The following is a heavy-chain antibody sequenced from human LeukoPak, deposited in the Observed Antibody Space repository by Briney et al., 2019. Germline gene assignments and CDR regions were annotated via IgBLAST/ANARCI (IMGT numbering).Heavy chain of an antibody. V-gene: IGHV3-23*01. D-gene: IGHD3-3*01. J-gene: IGHJ4*02. CDR2: ISGSGGST. Sequence: HPGGSLRLSCAASGFTFSSYAMSWVRQAPGKGLEWVSAISGSGGSTYYADSVKGRFTISRDNSKNTLYLQMNSLRAEDTAVYYCAKDRSYYDFWSGYYNWGQGTLVTVSS. CDR1: GFTFSSYA. CDR3: AKDRSYYDFWSGYYN.